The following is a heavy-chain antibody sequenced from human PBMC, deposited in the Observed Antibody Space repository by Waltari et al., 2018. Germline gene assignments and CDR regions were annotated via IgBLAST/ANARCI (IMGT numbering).Heavy chain of an antibody. V-gene: IGHV3-48*04. D-gene: IGHD4-17*01. CDR3: ASNDYGDHHYYYYYMDV. CDR2: ISSSSSTI. Sequence: VQLVQSGGGLVQPGGSLTLSSAGSGFPLSRYSLNWVPPAPGKGLEWVSYISSSSSTIYYADSVKGRFTISRDNAKNSLYLQMNSLRAEDTAVYYCASNDYGDHHYYYYYMDVWGKGTTVTVSS. CDR1: GFPLSRYS. J-gene: IGHJ6*03.